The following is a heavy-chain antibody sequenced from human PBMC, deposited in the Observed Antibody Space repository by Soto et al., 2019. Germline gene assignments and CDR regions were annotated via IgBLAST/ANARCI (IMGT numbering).Heavy chain of an antibody. V-gene: IGHV1-69*12. CDR1: GGTFSSYA. CDR3: ASHYDSSGYYYRGLDY. J-gene: IGHJ4*02. D-gene: IGHD3-22*01. Sequence: QVQLVQSGAEVKKPGSSVKVSCKASGGTFSSYAISWVRQAPGQGLECMGGIIPIFGTADYAKKFQGRVTITADESTITGNMELSSLRSEDTAVYYCASHYDSSGYYYRGLDYWGQGTLVTVSS. CDR2: IIPIFGTA.